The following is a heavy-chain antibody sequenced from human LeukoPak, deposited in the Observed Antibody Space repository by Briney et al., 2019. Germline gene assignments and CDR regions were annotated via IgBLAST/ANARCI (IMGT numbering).Heavy chain of an antibody. Sequence: PGGSLRLSCAASGFTFSDYAMHWVRQAPGKGLEWVAVISKDGSDKYYPGSARGRFTISRDNSKNTIYLQMDSLRAEDTAIYYCARDYWWNYDYWGQGTLVTVSS. CDR1: GFTFSDYA. CDR3: ARDYWWNYDY. V-gene: IGHV3-30-3*01. J-gene: IGHJ4*02. CDR2: ISKDGSDK. D-gene: IGHD1-7*01.